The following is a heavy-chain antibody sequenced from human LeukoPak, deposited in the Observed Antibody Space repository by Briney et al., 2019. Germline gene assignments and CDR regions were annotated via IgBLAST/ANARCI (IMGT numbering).Heavy chain of an antibody. CDR3: ARVDRSYYYDSSGYSPSDY. J-gene: IGHJ4*02. CDR2: INSDGSST. CDR1: GFTFSSYW. Sequence: GGSLRLSCAASGFTFSSYWMHWVRQAPGKGLVWVSRINSDGSSTSYADSVKGRFTISRDNAKNTLYLQMNSLRAEDTAVYYCARVDRSYYYDSSGYSPSDYWGQGTLVTVSS. D-gene: IGHD3-22*01. V-gene: IGHV3-74*01.